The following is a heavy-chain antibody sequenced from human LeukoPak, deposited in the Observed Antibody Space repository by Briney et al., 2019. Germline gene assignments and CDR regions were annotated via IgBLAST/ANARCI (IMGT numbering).Heavy chain of an antibody. CDR3: ASTYSSGCYANDY. D-gene: IGHD6-19*01. J-gene: IGHJ4*02. CDR2: IYSGGST. Sequence: PGGSLRLSCAASGFIVSSNYMSWVRQAPGKGLEWVSVIYSGGSTYYADSLKGRFTISRDNSKNTLYLQVNSLRAEDTAVYYCASTYSSGCYANDYWGQGTLVTVSS. CDR1: GFIVSSNY. V-gene: IGHV3-53*01.